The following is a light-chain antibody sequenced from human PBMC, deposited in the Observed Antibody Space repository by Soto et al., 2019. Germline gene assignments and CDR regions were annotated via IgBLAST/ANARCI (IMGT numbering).Light chain of an antibody. Sequence: QSVLTQSPSASASLGASVKLTCTLSSGHSNYAIAWHQQQPEKGPRYLMKLNRDGSHSKGDGIPNRFSGSSSGAERCLTISSLQSEDEADYYCQTWGTGIVIFGGGTKLTVL. CDR1: SGHSNYA. CDR3: QTWGTGIVI. J-gene: IGLJ2*01. V-gene: IGLV4-69*01. CDR2: LNRDGSH.